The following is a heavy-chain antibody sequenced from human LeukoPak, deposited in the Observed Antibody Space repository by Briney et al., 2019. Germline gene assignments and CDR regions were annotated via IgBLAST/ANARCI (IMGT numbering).Heavy chain of an antibody. CDR2: ISYDGSNN. D-gene: IGHD6-19*01. V-gene: IGHV3-30-3*01. CDR3: ARGWGSSGSYYFDY. J-gene: IGHJ4*02. Sequence: GRSLRLSCAASGFTFSSYNMHWVRQAPGKGLEWVAVISYDGSNNYYADSVKGRFTISRDNSKNTLYLQMNSLRAEDTAVYYCARGWGSSGSYYFDYWGQGTLVTVSA. CDR1: GFTFSSYN.